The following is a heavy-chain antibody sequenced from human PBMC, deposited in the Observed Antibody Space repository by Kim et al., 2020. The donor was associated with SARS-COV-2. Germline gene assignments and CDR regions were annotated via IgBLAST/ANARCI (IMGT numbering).Heavy chain of an antibody. CDR2: DK. CDR3: ARGRYYYDF. Sequence: DKHYSTSLKTRLTISKDTSKHQVVLTMTNMDPVDTATYYCARGRYYYDFWGQGTLVTVSS. J-gene: IGHJ4*02. V-gene: IGHV2-70*19.